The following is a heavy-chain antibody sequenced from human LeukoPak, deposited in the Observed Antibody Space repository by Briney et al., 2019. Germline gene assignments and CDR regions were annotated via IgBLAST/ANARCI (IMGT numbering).Heavy chain of an antibody. J-gene: IGHJ6*03. D-gene: IGHD2-2*01. Sequence: SETLSLTCAVYGGSFSGYYWSWIRQPPGKGLEWIGEINHSGSTNYNPSLKSRVTISVDTSKNQFSLKLSSVTAADTAVYYCARVLSSTSHLDYYYYMDVWGKGTTVTVSS. V-gene: IGHV4-34*01. CDR2: INHSGST. CDR3: ARVLSSTSHLDYYYYMDV. CDR1: GGSFSGYY.